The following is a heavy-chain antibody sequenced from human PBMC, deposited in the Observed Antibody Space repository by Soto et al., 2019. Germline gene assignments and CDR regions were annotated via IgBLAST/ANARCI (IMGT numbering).Heavy chain of an antibody. Sequence: VQLVESGGGLVKPGGSLRLSCAASGFTFSSYSMNWVRQAPGKGLEWMGGIIPIFGTANYAQKFQGRVTITADKSTSTAYMELSSLRSEDTAVYYCARARGIVVVPADTDDAFDIWGQGTMVTVSS. J-gene: IGHJ3*02. D-gene: IGHD2-2*01. CDR2: IIPIFGTA. CDR3: ARARGIVVVPADTDDAFDI. CDR1: GFTFSSYS. V-gene: IGHV1-69*06.